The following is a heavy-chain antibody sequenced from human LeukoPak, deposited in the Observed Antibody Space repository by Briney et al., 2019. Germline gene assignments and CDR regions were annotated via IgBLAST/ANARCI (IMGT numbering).Heavy chain of an antibody. CDR1: GFTFSSYD. V-gene: IGHV3-13*01. CDR2: IGIAGDT. Sequence: SGGSLRLSCAASGFTFSSYDMHWVRQTTGKGLEWVSSIGIAGDTYYPGSVKGRFTISRGNAKNSLYLQMNSLRAGDTAVYYCARAPPYSSASWGYNGMDVWGQGTTVTVSS. CDR3: ARAPPYSSASWGYNGMDV. J-gene: IGHJ6*02. D-gene: IGHD6-6*01.